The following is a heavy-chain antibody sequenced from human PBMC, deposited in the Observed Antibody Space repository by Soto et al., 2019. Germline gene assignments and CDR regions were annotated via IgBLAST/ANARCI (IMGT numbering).Heavy chain of an antibody. CDR2: ISASGSGT. V-gene: IGHV3-23*01. J-gene: IGHJ4*02. CDR1: GFTFSNYA. Sequence: VQLLESGGGLVQPGGSLRLSCAASGFTFSNYAMSWVRQAPGKGLEWVSSISASGSGTYYADPVKGRFTISRDRSKNTLYLQMNSLRAEDTAVYYCAKGDCSGGSCSSQSDYWGQGTLVTVSS. CDR3: AKGDCSGGSCSSQSDY. D-gene: IGHD2-15*01.